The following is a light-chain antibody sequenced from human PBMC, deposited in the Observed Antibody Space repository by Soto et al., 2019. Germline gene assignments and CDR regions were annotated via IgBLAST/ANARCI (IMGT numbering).Light chain of an antibody. J-gene: IGKJ3*01. CDR3: QQSYTTPFT. Sequence: DIQMTQSPSSLSASVGDRVTIPCRASQSISDYLNWYQQKPGKAPKLLIYAASSLQSGVPSRFSGSGSGTDFTLTISSLQPEDFATYYCQQSYTTPFTFGPGTKVDIK. CDR2: AAS. CDR1: QSISDY. V-gene: IGKV1-39*01.